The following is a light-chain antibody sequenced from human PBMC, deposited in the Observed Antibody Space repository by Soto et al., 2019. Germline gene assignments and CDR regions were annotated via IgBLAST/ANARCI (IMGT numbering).Light chain of an antibody. CDR1: QSVSSY. J-gene: IGKJ5*01. CDR3: QQGYSTPRT. Sequence: EIVLTQSPATLSLSPGERATLSCRASQSVSSYLAWYQQKPGQAPRLLMYEASNRATGIPARFSGGGSGTDFALTISSLQPEDFATYYCQQGYSTPRTFGQGTRLEIK. CDR2: EAS. V-gene: IGKV3-11*01.